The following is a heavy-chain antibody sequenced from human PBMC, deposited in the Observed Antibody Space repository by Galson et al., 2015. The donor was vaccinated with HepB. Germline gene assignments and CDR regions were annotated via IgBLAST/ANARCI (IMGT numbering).Heavy chain of an antibody. CDR3: AVLPYNENPYDAFDI. Sequence: SVKVSCKASGFTFTSSAMQWVRQARGQRLEWIGWIVVGSGNTNYAQKFQERVTITRDMSTSTAYMELSSLRSEDTAVYYCAVLPYNENPYDAFDIWGQGTMVTVSS. V-gene: IGHV1-58*02. CDR1: GFTFTSSA. J-gene: IGHJ3*02. D-gene: IGHD1-1*01. CDR2: IVVGSGNT.